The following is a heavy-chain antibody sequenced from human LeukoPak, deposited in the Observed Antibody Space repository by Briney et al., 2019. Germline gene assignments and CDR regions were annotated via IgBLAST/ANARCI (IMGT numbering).Heavy chain of an antibody. J-gene: IGHJ4*02. D-gene: IGHD1-26*01. Sequence: PSETLSLTCTVSGGSISSYYWSWIRQPAGKGLEWIGRIYTSGSTNYTPSLKSRVTMSVDTSKNQFSLKLSSVTAADTAVYYCARAGYIVGATLFDYWGQGTLVTVSS. CDR2: IYTSGST. CDR3: ARAGYIVGATLFDY. V-gene: IGHV4-4*07. CDR1: GGSISSYY.